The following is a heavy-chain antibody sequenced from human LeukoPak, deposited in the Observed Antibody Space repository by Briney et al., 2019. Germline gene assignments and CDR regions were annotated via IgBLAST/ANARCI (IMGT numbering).Heavy chain of an antibody. CDR2: IYYTGST. D-gene: IGHD2/OR15-2a*01. CDR1: GGSISSYY. V-gene: IGHV4-59*01. Sequence: SETLSLTCTVSGGSISSYYWSWIRQPPGKGLDWIGYIYYTGSTNYNPSLKSRVTISVDTSKDQFSLKLSSVTAADTAVYYCARGINRYDYWGQGTLVTVSS. CDR3: ARGINRYDY. J-gene: IGHJ4*02.